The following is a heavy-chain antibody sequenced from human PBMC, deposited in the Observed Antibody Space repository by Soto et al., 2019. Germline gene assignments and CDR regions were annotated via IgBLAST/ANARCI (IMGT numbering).Heavy chain of an antibody. D-gene: IGHD1-1*01. Sequence: SLRLSCVASGFTSDDYAIHWVRQVPGKGLEWVSGIYWYSNRVDYADSVKGRFTTSRDNAKNSLYLQMDYLRTEDTAFYYCVKDLQPGGADYWGQGTLVTVSS. J-gene: IGHJ4*02. CDR3: VKDLQPGGADY. V-gene: IGHV3-9*02. CDR2: IYWYSNRV. CDR1: GFTSDDYA.